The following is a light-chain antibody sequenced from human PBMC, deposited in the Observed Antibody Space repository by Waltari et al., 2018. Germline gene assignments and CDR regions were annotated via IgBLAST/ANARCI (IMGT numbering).Light chain of an antibody. CDR3: ALYMGSGIWV. Sequence: QTVVTQEPSLSVSPGGTVTLTCALSSGSLSTTSYATWYQPTPGQAPRTLVYKANARSSGVPDLFSGSILGNTAALTITGAQADDESDYYCALYMGSGIWVFGGGTRLTVL. J-gene: IGLJ3*02. V-gene: IGLV8-61*01. CDR1: SGSLSTTSY. CDR2: KAN.